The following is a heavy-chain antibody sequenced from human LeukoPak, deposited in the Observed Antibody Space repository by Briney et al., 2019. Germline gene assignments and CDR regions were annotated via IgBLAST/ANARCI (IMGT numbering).Heavy chain of an antibody. Sequence: SVMVSCTASGYSFTGHYLYWVRQAPGQGLEWMGWINHASGSTEYAQMLKGRVSMTTDTSTNTAYMELTGLISDDTAVYYCSKSGLVVLDSTAYRFLEQWGQRTLLAVPS. J-gene: IGHJ1*01. CDR1: GYSFTGHY. CDR3: SKSGLVVLDSTAYRFLEQ. D-gene: IGHD3-22*01. CDR2: INHASGST. V-gene: IGHV1-2*02.